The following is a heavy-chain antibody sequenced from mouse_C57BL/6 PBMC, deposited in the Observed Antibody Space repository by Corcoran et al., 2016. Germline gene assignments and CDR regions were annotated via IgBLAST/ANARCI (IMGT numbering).Heavy chain of an antibody. V-gene: IGHV1-18*01. D-gene: IGHD1-1*01. J-gene: IGHJ3*01. CDR2: INPNNGGT. CDR1: GYTFTDYN. Sequence: EVQLQQSGPELVKPGASVKIPCKASGYTFTDYNMDWVKQSHGKSLEWIGDINPNNGGTIYNQKFKGKATLTVDKSSSTAYMELRSLTSEDTAVYYCARRLYGWFAYWGQGTLVTVSA. CDR3: ARRLYGWFAY.